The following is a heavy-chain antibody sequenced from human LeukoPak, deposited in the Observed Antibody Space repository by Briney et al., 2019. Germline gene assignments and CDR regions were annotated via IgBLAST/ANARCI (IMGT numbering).Heavy chain of an antibody. CDR3: ATPGKKSYGQRLLWFGELPKDGMDY. Sequence: SETLSLTCTVSGGSISSYYWSWIRQPPGKGLEWIGYIYYSGSTNYNPSLKSRVTISVDTSKNQFSLKLSSVTAADTAVYYCATPGKKSYGQRLLWFGELPKDGMDYWGQGTLVTVSS. D-gene: IGHD3-10*01. V-gene: IGHV4-59*01. CDR2: IYYSGST. CDR1: GGSISSYY. J-gene: IGHJ4*02.